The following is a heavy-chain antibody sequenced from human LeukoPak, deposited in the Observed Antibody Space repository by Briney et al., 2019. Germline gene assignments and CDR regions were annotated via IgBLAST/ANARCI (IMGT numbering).Heavy chain of an antibody. CDR3: AKDEDYDYVWGSYRLRYYYDSSGYPLEY. CDR1: GFTFSSYA. J-gene: IGHJ4*02. Sequence: GGSLRLSCAASGFTFSSYAMSWVRQAPGKGLEWVSAISGSGGSTYYADSVKGRFTISRDNSKNTLYLQMNSLRAEDTAVYYCAKDEDYDYVWGSYRLRYYYDSSGYPLEYWGQGTLVTVSS. V-gene: IGHV3-23*01. D-gene: IGHD3-16*02. CDR2: ISGSGGST.